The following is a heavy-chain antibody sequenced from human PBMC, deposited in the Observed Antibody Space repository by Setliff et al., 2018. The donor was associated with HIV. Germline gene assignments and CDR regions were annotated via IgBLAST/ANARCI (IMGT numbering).Heavy chain of an antibody. CDR3: ARARITMTGGRLEPYAFDR. Sequence: KPSETLSLTCTVSGGSFSTYYWSWIRQPAGEGLEYIGRVHSTGTTIYNPSLKSRVTMSVDTSKNQLSPKLRSVTAADTAVYYCARARITMTGGRLEPYAFDRWGQGTKVTVSS. CDR2: VHSTGTT. CDR1: GGSFSTYY. J-gene: IGHJ3*01. V-gene: IGHV4-4*07. D-gene: IGHD3-22*01.